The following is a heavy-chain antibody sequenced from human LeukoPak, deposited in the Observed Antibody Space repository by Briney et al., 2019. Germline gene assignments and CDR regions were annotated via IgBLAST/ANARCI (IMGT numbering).Heavy chain of an antibody. V-gene: IGHV3-23*01. CDR3: GKQSTGSCCTGFDI. CDR2: ICGNSDNT. J-gene: IGHJ3*02. CDR1: GFTFSTYA. D-gene: IGHD2-15*01. Sequence: GGSLRLSCAASGFTFSTYAMGWVRQAPGKGPEWVSSICGNSDNTHYADSVKGRFTISRDNSKNTVSLQMDSLRAEDTAVYYCGKQSTGSCCTGFDIRGQGTMVTVSS.